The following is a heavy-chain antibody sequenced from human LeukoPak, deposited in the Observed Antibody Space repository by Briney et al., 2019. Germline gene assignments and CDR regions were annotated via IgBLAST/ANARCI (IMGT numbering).Heavy chain of an antibody. D-gene: IGHD1-26*01. V-gene: IGHV4-59*01. CDR2: IYYSGST. J-gene: IGHJ4*02. Sequence: SETPSLTCSVSGGSISTYYWSWIRQPPGKGLEWIGYIYYSGSTNYNPSLESRVTISIDTSKNQFSLKLNSVTAADTAVYYCARGNSGSSPLLFDYWGQGTLVTVSS. CDR3: ARGNSGSSPLLFDY. CDR1: GGSISTYY.